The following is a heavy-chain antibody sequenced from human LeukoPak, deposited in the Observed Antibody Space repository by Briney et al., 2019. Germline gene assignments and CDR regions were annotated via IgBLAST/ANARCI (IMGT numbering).Heavy chain of an antibody. J-gene: IGHJ4*02. CDR3: AREGISGGIFDY. D-gene: IGHD3-10*01. Sequence: GGSLRLSCAASGFTVSGYWMSWVRQVPGKGLEWVANIKKDGSEKHYVDSVEGRFTVSRDDARSSLFLQMNSLRAGDTAVYYCAREGISGGIFDYWGQGALVAVSS. CDR2: IKKDGSEK. V-gene: IGHV3-7*01. CDR1: GFTVSGYW.